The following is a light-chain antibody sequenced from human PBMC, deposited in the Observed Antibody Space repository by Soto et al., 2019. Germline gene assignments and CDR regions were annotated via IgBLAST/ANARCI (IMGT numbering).Light chain of an antibody. Sequence: DIQMTQSPSTLSASVGDRVTITCRASQSISSWLAWYQQKPGKAPKLLIYDASSLESGVPSRFSGSGSGTEFTLTISSLQPDDFATYYCQQYNSYSHLTFGPGTKVDIK. V-gene: IGKV1-5*01. CDR3: QQYNSYSHLT. J-gene: IGKJ3*01. CDR1: QSISSW. CDR2: DAS.